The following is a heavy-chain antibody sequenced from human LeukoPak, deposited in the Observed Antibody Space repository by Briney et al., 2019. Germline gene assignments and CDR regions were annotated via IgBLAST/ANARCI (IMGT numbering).Heavy chain of an antibody. V-gene: IGHV1-46*01. Sequence: GASVKVSCKASGYTFTSYYMHWVRQAPGQGLEWMGIINPSGGSTSYAQKFQGRVTMTRDTSISTAYMELSRLRSDDTAVYYCARFGYSSGWYFDYWGQGTLVTVSS. D-gene: IGHD6-19*01. CDR2: INPSGGST. CDR1: GYTFTSYY. J-gene: IGHJ4*02. CDR3: ARFGYSSGWYFDY.